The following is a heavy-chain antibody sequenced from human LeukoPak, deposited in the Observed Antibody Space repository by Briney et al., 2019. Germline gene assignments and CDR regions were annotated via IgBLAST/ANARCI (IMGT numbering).Heavy chain of an antibody. CDR3: ARDLEGFDY. Sequence: GGSLRLSCAASGFTFSTYWMSWVRQAPGKGLEWVANIKQDGSDKYYVDSVKGRFAISRDNAKNSLYLQMNSLRAEDTAVYYCARDLEGFDYWGQGTLVTVSS. V-gene: IGHV3-7*01. J-gene: IGHJ4*02. CDR2: IKQDGSDK. CDR1: GFTFSTYW.